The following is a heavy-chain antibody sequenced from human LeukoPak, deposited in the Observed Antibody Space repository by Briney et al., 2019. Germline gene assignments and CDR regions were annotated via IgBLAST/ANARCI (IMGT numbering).Heavy chain of an antibody. D-gene: IGHD6-13*01. J-gene: IGHJ6*02. Sequence: NPGGSLRLSCAASGFTFSDYYMNWIRQAPGKGLEWVSYISSNGSIIYYADSVKGRFAISRDNAKHSLYLQMNSLRAEDTAVYYCARGGNLWEGSWYERPYGMDVWGQGTTVTVS. CDR1: GFTFSDYY. CDR2: ISSNGSII. V-gene: IGHV3-11*04. CDR3: ARGGNLWEGSWYERPYGMDV.